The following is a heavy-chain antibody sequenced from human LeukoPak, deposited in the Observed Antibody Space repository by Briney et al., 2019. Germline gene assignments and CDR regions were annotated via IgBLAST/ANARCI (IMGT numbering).Heavy chain of an antibody. V-gene: IGHV3-23*01. Sequence: ETLSLTCAVSGGSISSSNWWSWVRQAPGQGLEWVSAISGSAVITFYADSVKGRFTISRDNSKNTLYLQMNSPRAEDTALYYCAKSRLSGINDAFDIWGQGTMVTVSS. J-gene: IGHJ3*02. CDR2: ISGSAVIT. CDR3: AKSRLSGINDAFDI. CDR1: GGSISSSN. D-gene: IGHD3-3*01.